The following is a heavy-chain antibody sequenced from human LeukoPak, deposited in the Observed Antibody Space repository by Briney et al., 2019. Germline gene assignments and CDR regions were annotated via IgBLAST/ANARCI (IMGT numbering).Heavy chain of an antibody. J-gene: IGHJ3*02. CDR2: ISAYNGNT. V-gene: IGHV1-18*01. Sequence: ASVKVSCKASGYTFTSYGISWVRQAPGQGLEWMGWISAYNGNTNYAQKLQGRVTMTTDTSTSTAYMELRSLKSDETAVYYCASLKNYYDSSGYLVTDAFDNWGQGTMVTVSS. CDR1: GYTFTSYG. CDR3: ASLKNYYDSSGYLVTDAFDN. D-gene: IGHD3-22*01.